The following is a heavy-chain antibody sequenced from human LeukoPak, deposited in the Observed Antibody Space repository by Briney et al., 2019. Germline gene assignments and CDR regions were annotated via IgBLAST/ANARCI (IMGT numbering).Heavy chain of an antibody. CDR2: IKQDGSEK. CDR3: ASLNRVGATFDY. V-gene: IGHV3-7*01. D-gene: IGHD1-26*01. Sequence: SGGSLRLSCAASGFTFGSYWMSWVRQAPGKGLEWVANIKQDGSEKYYVGSVKGRFTISRDNSKNTLYLQMNSLRAEDTAVYYCASLNRVGATFDYWGQGTLVTVSS. CDR1: GFTFGSYW. J-gene: IGHJ4*02.